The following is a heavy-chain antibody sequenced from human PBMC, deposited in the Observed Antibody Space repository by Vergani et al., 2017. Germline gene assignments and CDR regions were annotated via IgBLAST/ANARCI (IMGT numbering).Heavy chain of an antibody. J-gene: IGHJ6*02. CDR2: ISSSSSYT. D-gene: IGHD3-10*01. CDR1: GFTFSDYY. V-gene: IGHV3-11*06. CDR3: AKDLVRGVIIKHYYYGMDV. Sequence: QVQLVESGGGLVKPGGSLRLSCAASGFTFSDYYMSWIRQAPGKGLEWVSYISSSSSYTNYADSVKGRFTISRDNAKNSLYLQMNSLRAEDTAVYYCAKDLVRGVIIKHYYYGMDVWGQGTTVTVSS.